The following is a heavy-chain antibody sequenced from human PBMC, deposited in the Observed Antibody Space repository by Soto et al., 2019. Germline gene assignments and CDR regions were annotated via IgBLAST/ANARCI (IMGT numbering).Heavy chain of an antibody. CDR2: ISAHNGNT. CDR1: GYTFTTYG. CDR3: ARGRYGDY. V-gene: IGHV1-18*01. D-gene: IGHD1-1*01. Sequence: QVHLVQSGAEVKKPGASVKVSCKGSGYTFTTYGITWVRQAPGQGLEWMGWISAHNGNTNFAQQLQGRVTVTRDPSTGPAYMELRTLRSDDTTVYYGARGRYGDYWGQGALVTVSS. J-gene: IGHJ4*02.